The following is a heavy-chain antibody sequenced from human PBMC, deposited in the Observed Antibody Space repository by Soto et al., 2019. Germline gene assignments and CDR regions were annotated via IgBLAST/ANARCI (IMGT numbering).Heavy chain of an antibody. CDR1: GGSISSSSYY. CDR3: ARHQSHSSSYVDP. V-gene: IGHV4-39*01. J-gene: IGHJ5*02. Sequence: SETLSLTCTVSGGSISSSSYYWGWIRQPPGKGLEWIGSIYYSGNTYYNPSLKSRVTISVDTSKNQFSLKLSSVTAADTAVYYCARHQSHSSSYVDPWGQGTLVTVSS. CDR2: IYYSGNT. D-gene: IGHD6-13*01.